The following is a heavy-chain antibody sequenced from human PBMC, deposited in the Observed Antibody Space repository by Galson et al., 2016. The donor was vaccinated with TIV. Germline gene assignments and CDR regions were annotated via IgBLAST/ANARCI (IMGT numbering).Heavy chain of an antibody. CDR3: ARANYDFWSTSFAHWFDS. CDR1: GGSISSGIHH. Sequence: TLSLTCTVSGGSISSGIHHWNWIRQPAGKGLEWIGRIYTNVSANYNPSLASRVTFSIDTSKNQFSLKLFSVNAADTAVYYCARANYDFWSTSFAHWFDSWGQGTLVTVSS. CDR2: IYTNVSA. J-gene: IGHJ5*01. V-gene: IGHV4-61*02. D-gene: IGHD3-3*01.